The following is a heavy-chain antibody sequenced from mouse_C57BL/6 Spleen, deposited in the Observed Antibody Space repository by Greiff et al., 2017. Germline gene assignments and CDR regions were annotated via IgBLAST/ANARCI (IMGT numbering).Heavy chain of an antibody. CDR1: GYAFSSYW. CDR2: IYPGDGDT. J-gene: IGHJ2*01. V-gene: IGHV1-80*01. Sequence: QVQLQQSGAELVKPGASVKISCKASGYAFSSYWMNWVKQRPGKGLEWIGQIYPGDGDTNYNGKFKGKATLTADKSSSTAYMQLSSLTSEDSAVYFCARCGLANWDFDYWGQGTTLTVSS. D-gene: IGHD4-1*01. CDR3: ARCGLANWDFDY.